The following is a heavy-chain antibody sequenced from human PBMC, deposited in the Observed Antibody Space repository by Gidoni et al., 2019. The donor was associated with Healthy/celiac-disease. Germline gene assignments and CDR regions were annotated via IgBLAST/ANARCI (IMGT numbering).Heavy chain of an antibody. CDR2: IRSKAYGGTT. CDR1: GFTFVAYA. CDR3: TRDPHRSYGNAFDI. V-gene: IGHV3-49*03. Sequence: EVQLVESGGGLVHPGRSLRLSCTASGFTFVAYAMSWFRQAPGKGREWVGFIRSKAYGGTTEYDASVKGRFTIARDDSKSIAYLQMNSLKTEDTAVYYCTRDPHRSYGNAFDIWGQGTMVTVSS. J-gene: IGHJ3*02. D-gene: IGHD1-26*01.